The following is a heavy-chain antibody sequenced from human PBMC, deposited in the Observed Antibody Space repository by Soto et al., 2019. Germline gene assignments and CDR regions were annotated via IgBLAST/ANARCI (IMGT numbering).Heavy chain of an antibody. CDR1: GFTFSSYA. D-gene: IGHD4-17*01. Sequence: EVQLLESGGGLVQPGGSLRLSCAASGFTFSSYAMTWVRQAPGKGLEWVSSLSTSGDSTYYADSVKGRFTISRDNSKNALYWQMNSLRAEDTAVFYCAKERYGDYGWYFDLWGRGTLVTVSS. V-gene: IGHV3-23*01. J-gene: IGHJ2*01. CDR2: LSTSGDST. CDR3: AKERYGDYGWYFDL.